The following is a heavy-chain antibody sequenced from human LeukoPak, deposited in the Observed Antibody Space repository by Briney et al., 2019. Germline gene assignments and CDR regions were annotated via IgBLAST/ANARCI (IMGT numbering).Heavy chain of an antibody. J-gene: IGHJ5*02. D-gene: IGHD6-25*01. CDR2: INPNSGGT. Sequence: GASVKVSCKASGYTFTGYYMHWVRQAPGQGLEWMGWINPNSGGTNYAQNFQGRVTMTRVTSISTAYMELSRLRSDDTAVYYCARRLYSSGGDPVFDPWGQGTLVTVSS. V-gene: IGHV1-2*02. CDR1: GYTFTGYY. CDR3: ARRLYSSGGDPVFDP.